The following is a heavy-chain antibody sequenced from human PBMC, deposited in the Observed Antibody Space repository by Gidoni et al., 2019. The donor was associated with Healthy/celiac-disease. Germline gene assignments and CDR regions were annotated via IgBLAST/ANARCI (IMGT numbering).Heavy chain of an antibody. CDR1: GYTFTSYA. D-gene: IGHD6-19*01. Sequence: QVQLVQSGAEVKKPGASVKVSCKASGYTFTSYAMHWVRQAPGQRLEWMGWINAGNGNTKYSQKFQGRVTITRDTSASTAYMELSSLRSEDTAVYYCARALAGQQYYYYGMDVWGQGTTVTVSS. CDR3: ARALAGQQYYYYGMDV. V-gene: IGHV1-3*01. CDR2: INAGNGNT. J-gene: IGHJ6*02.